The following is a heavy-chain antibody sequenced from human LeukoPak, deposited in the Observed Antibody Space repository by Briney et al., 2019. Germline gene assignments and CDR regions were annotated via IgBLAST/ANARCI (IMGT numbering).Heavy chain of an antibody. CDR1: GYTFTSYG. V-gene: IGHV1-18*01. CDR2: ISAYNGNT. J-gene: IGHJ4*02. CDR3: ARPYSMIGAAGTGFDY. Sequence: ASVKVSCKASGYTFTSYGISWVRQAPGQGLEWMGWISAYNGNTNYAQKLQGRVTMTTDTSTSTAYMELRSLRSDDTAVYYCARPYSMIGAAGTGFDYWGQGTLVTVSS. D-gene: IGHD6-13*01.